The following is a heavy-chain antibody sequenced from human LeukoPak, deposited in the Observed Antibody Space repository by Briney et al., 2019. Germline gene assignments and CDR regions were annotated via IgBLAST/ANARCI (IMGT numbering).Heavy chain of an antibody. CDR1: GGTFSSYA. CDR2: IIPIFGTA. CDR3: AREGEGRGYSYGDAFDI. D-gene: IGHD5-18*01. V-gene: IGHV1-69*13. Sequence: SVKGSCKASGGTFSSYAISWVRQAPGQGLEWMGGIIPIFGTANYAQKFQGRVTITADESTRTAYMELSSLRSEDTAVYYCAREGEGRGYSYGDAFDIWGQGTMVTVSS. J-gene: IGHJ3*02.